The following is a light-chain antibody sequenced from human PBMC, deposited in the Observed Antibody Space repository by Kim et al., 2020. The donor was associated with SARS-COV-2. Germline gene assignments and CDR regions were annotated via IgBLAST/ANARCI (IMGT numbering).Light chain of an antibody. Sequence: SLSPGERATLACRAGQSVTTDLAWYQQRPGQAPRLLIYDASNRATGIPGRFSGSGSGTDFTLTISSLEPEDFAVYYCQQRGSWPLTFGGGTKVEIK. J-gene: IGKJ4*01. CDR1: QSVTTD. CDR2: DAS. V-gene: IGKV3-11*01. CDR3: QQRGSWPLT.